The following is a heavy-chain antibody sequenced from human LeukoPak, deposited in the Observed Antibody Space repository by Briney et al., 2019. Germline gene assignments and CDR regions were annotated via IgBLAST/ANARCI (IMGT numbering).Heavy chain of an antibody. CDR1: GGSISSGGYY. CDR2: IYYSGST. V-gene: IGHV4-31*03. D-gene: IGHD2-2*01. CDR3: AREGGLGYCSSTSCRNAFDI. J-gene: IGHJ3*02. Sequence: SQTLSLTCTVSGGSISSGGYYWSWIRQHPGKGLEWIGYIYYSGSTYYNPSLKSRVTISVDTSKNQFSLKLSSVTAADTAVCYCAREGGLGYCSSTSCRNAFDIWGQGTMVTVSS.